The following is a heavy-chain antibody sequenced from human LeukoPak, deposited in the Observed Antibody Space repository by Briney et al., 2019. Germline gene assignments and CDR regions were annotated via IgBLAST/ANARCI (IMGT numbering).Heavy chain of an antibody. D-gene: IGHD6-19*01. Sequence: PGGSLRLSCAASGFTFTTYSMHWVRQTPGKGLEWVAVISYDGNNKFYEDSLKGRFTISRDNSENTLYLEMNSLRAEDTAVYYCARDLSNGGSFDYWGQGTLVTVSS. CDR3: ARDLSNGGSFDY. V-gene: IGHV3-30-3*01. CDR2: ISYDGNNK. CDR1: GFTFTTYS. J-gene: IGHJ4*02.